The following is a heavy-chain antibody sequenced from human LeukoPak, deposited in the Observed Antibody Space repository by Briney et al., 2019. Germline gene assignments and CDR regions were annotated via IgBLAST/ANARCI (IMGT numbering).Heavy chain of an antibody. J-gene: IGHJ4*02. D-gene: IGHD3-22*01. CDR2: IKQDGSEK. CDR3: ASYDSSGYYYGIDY. Sequence: GGSLRLSCVASGFTFSSYWMSWVRQAPGKGLEWVANIKQDGSEKYYVDSVKGRFTISRDNAKNSLYLQMNSLRAEDTAVYYCASYDSSGYYYGIDYWGQGTLVTVSS. V-gene: IGHV3-7*01. CDR1: GFTFSSYW.